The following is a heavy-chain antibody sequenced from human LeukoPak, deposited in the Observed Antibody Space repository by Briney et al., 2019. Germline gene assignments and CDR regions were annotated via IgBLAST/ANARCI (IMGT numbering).Heavy chain of an antibody. CDR3: AREEGHRYCSSTSCYGPPTYGMDV. Sequence: GRSLRLSCAASGFTFSSYGMHWVRQAPGKGLEWVAVIWYDGSNKYYADSVKGRFTISRDNSKNTLYLQMNSLRAEYTAVYYCAREEGHRYCSSTSCYGPPTYGMDVWGQGTTVTVSS. D-gene: IGHD2-2*01. V-gene: IGHV3-33*01. J-gene: IGHJ6*01. CDR1: GFTFSSYG. CDR2: IWYDGSNK.